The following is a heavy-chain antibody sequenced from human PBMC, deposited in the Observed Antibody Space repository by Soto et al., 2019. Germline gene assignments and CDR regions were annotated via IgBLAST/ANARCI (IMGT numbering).Heavy chain of an antibody. CDR2: IWPDDSDT. CDR3: ARQLAGGDGRNYMDG. J-gene: IGHJ6*03. V-gene: IGHV5-51*01. Sequence: GESLKISCKASGYSFTSHWIGWVRQMPGKGLEWMGIIWPDDSDTRYSPSFQGQVTISADKSINTAYVQWSSLKASDGAMYYCARQLAGGDGRNYMDGWGKGTTVTVSS. D-gene: IGHD3-16*01. CDR1: GYSFTSHW.